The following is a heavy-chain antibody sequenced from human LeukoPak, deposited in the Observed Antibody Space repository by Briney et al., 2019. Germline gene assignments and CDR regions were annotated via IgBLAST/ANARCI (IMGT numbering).Heavy chain of an antibody. J-gene: IGHJ4*02. CDR3: AREAYDILTGWIGGFDY. Sequence: PGWSLTLSCAASGFTFRSYGMHWVRQAPAKELDGVAVIWYDGSNKYYVDSVKGRFTISRDNSKNTLYLQMNSRRAEDTAVYYCAREAYDILTGWIGGFDYWGQGTVVTVSS. CDR2: IWYDGSNK. CDR1: GFTFRSYG. V-gene: IGHV3-33*01. D-gene: IGHD3-9*01.